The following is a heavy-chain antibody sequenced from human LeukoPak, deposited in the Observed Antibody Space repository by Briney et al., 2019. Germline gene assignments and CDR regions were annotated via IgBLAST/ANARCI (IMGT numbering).Heavy chain of an antibody. CDR2: ISGSGGST. D-gene: IGHD3-16*02. CDR3: ASYYDYVWGSYRQN. J-gene: IGHJ4*02. Sequence: GGSLRLSCAASGFTFSSYGMSWVRQAPGKGLEWVSGISGSGGSTYYADSVKGQFTISRDNSKNTLYLRMNSLRAEDTAVYYCASYYDYVWGSYRQNWGQGTLVTVSS. CDR1: GFTFSSYG. V-gene: IGHV3-23*01.